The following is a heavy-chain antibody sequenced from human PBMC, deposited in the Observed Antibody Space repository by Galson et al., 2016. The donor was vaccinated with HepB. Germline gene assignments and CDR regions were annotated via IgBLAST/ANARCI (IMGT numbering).Heavy chain of an antibody. Sequence: PALVKPTQTLTLTCTFSGFSLSTIEMCVGWIRQPPGKALEYLALIDWNDKKNYTTSLNTRLTIPTDTSKNQVVLTMTNMDPVDTATHYCARIRDYYDSGEFDYWGQGTLVTVSS. J-gene: IGHJ4*02. CDR2: IDWNDKK. CDR1: GFSLSTIEMC. D-gene: IGHD3-22*01. CDR3: ARIRDYYDSGEFDY. V-gene: IGHV2-70*01.